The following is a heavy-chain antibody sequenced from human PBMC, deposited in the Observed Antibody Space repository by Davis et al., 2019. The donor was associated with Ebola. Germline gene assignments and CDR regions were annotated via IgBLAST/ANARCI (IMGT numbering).Heavy chain of an antibody. CDR1: GYTFTSYA. CDR3: ATAAWFGERDWFDP. CDR2: INAGNGNT. D-gene: IGHD3-10*01. Sequence: ASVKVSCKASGYTFTSYAMHWVRQAPGQRLEWMGWINAGNGNTKYSQKFQGRVTMTEDTSTDTAYMELSSLRSEDTAVYYCATAAWFGERDWFDPWGQGTLVTVSS. V-gene: IGHV1-3*01. J-gene: IGHJ5*02.